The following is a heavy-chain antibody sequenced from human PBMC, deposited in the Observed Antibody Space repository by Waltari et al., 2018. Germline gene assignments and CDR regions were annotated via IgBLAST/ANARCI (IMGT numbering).Heavy chain of an antibody. CDR3: QRGDY. V-gene: IGHV3-7*04. Sequence: EVQLVESGGGLVPPGWSLRPSCAAHGFTFSTFWMSWARQAPGKGLEWVANINQDGSGEYYVDSVKGRFTISRDNAKNSLYLQMNSLRAEDTAVYYCQRGDYWGQGTLVTVSS. J-gene: IGHJ4*02. CDR1: GFTFSTFW. CDR2: INQDGSGE.